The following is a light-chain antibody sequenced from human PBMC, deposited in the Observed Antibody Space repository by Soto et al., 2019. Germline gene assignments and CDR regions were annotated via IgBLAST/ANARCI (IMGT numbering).Light chain of an antibody. J-gene: IGLJ1*01. V-gene: IGLV3-21*02. CDR2: DDS. Sequence: SYELSQPPSVSLAPGQTTRISCGGANNGPRKVHWYQQKPGQAPVLIVYDDSGRPSGIPERFSGSNSGNTATLTISRVEAGDEADYYCQVWNSFSDHPYVFGSGTKLTVL. CDR1: NNGPRK. CDR3: QVWNSFSDHPYV.